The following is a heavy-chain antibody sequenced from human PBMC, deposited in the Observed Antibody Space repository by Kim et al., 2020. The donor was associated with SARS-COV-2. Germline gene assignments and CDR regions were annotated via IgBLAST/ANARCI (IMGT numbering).Heavy chain of an antibody. J-gene: IGHJ4*02. V-gene: IGHV4-59*01. CDR1: GGSISSYY. CDR2: IYYSGST. Sequence: SETLSLTCTVSGGSISSYYWNWIRQPPGKGLEWIGYIYYSGSTNYNPSLMSRVTISVDTSKNQFSLKLSSVTAADTAVYYCARDRDDYFDYWGQGTLVTVSS. CDR3: ARDRDDYFDY.